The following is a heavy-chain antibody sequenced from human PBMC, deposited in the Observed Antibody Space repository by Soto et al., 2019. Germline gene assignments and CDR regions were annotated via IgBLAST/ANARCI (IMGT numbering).Heavy chain of an antibody. CDR1: GFTFSSYA. CDR3: VKGEVYSYGYGPVFDY. J-gene: IGHJ4*02. Sequence: GSLRLSCSASGFTFSSYAMHWVRQAPGKGLEYVSAISSNGGSTYYADSVKGRFTISRDNSKNTLYLQMSSLRAEDTAVYYCVKGEVYSYGYGPVFDYWGQGTLVTVSS. CDR2: ISSNGGST. V-gene: IGHV3-64D*06. D-gene: IGHD5-18*01.